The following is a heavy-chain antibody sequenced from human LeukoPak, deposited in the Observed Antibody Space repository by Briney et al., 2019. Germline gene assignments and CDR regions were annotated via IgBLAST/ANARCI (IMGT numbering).Heavy chain of an antibody. Sequence: GASVKVSCKASGYRFTSYDMHWVRQAPGQGLEWMGIINPSGGSTSYAQRFQGRVAMTRDTSTTTVYMEVNSLTSEDTAVYFCARDGPTAAPFDYWSQGTLVTVSS. V-gene: IGHV1-46*01. CDR1: GYRFTSYD. J-gene: IGHJ4*02. CDR3: ARDGPTAAPFDY. D-gene: IGHD2-2*01. CDR2: INPSGGST.